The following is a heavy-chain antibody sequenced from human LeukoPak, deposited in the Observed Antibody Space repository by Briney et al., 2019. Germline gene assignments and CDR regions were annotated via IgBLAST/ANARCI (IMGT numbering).Heavy chain of an antibody. Sequence: PSETLSLTCTVSGDSISNYYWSWIRQPAGKGLEWIGRIYSSGSTNYNPSLKSRVTMSVDTSKNQFSLKVSSVTAADTAVYHCARGAAAGTFYFDYWGQGTLVTVSS. J-gene: IGHJ4*02. CDR3: ARGAAAGTFYFDY. CDR1: GDSISNYY. V-gene: IGHV4-4*07. CDR2: IYSSGST. D-gene: IGHD6-13*01.